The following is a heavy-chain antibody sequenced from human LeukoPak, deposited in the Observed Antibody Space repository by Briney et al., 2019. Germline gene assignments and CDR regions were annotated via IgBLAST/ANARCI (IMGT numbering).Heavy chain of an antibody. Sequence: GGSLRLSCAASGFTVINSYMSWVRQAPGKGLEWVSTIYSGGSTYDADSVTGRFTISRDNSRNTLYLQMNSLRVEDTAVYYCARTTIFAVVARYYYYGMDVRGQGTTVTVSS. J-gene: IGHJ6*02. CDR1: GFTVINSY. D-gene: IGHD3-3*01. V-gene: IGHV3-66*01. CDR2: IYSGGST. CDR3: ARTTIFAVVARYYYYGMDV.